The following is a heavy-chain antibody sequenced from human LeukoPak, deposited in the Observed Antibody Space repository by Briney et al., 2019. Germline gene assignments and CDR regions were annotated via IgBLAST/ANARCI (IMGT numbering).Heavy chain of an antibody. CDR3: VGEKNYWGTPY. J-gene: IGHJ4*02. CDR1: GDSLSTYS. Sequence: SETLSLTCTVSGDSLSTYSWSWLRQPPGKGLEYIGYIYYSGSTNYNPSLKSRVTMSVDTSKNQFPPKLNSVTAADTAVYYCVGEKNYWGTPYWGQGTLVTVSS. CDR2: IYYSGST. D-gene: IGHD1-7*01. V-gene: IGHV4-59*08.